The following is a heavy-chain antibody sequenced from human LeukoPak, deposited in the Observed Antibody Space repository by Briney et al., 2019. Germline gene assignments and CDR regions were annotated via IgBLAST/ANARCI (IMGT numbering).Heavy chain of an antibody. CDR3: AREGYYDNSGYYPLDY. CDR2: YDPADGET. D-gene: IGHD3-22*01. V-gene: IGHV1-24*01. J-gene: IGHJ4*02. Sequence: ASVKVSCKVSGYTLTELSMHWVRQAPGKGLEWMGGYDPADGETIYAQKFQGRVTMTRDTSISTAYMELSRLRSDDTAVYYCAREGYYDNSGYYPLDYWGQGTLVTVSS. CDR1: GYTLTELS.